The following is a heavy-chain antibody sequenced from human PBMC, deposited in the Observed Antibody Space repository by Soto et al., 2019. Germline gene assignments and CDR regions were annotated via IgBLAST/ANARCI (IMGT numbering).Heavy chain of an antibody. CDR1: GFSFSSYA. D-gene: IGHD3-3*02. CDR3: AKDAATIFGSVGYFDS. Sequence: EVQLLESGGGLVQPGGSLRLSCAASGFSFSSYAMNWVRQAPGKGLEWVSGISGIGGTTYNADSVRGRYTISRDNSKKTLYLQMNSLRAEDTAIYYCAKDAATIFGSVGYFDSWGQGALVTVSS. CDR2: ISGIGGTT. J-gene: IGHJ4*02. V-gene: IGHV3-23*01.